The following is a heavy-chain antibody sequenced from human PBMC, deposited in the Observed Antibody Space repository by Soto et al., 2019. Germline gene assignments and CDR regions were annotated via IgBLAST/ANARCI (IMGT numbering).Heavy chain of an antibody. CDR2: ISYDGNKK. V-gene: IGHV3-30-3*01. CDR3: ARDSGHKGGNYFYGMDV. CDR1: GFTFSSYA. J-gene: IGHJ6*02. Sequence: GGSLRLSCAASGFTFSSYAMLWFRQAPGKGLEWVAAISYDGNKKYIADSERGRFTISRDNSKNTLYLQMNSLRAEDTAVFYCARDSGHKGGNYFYGMDVWGQGTTVTVSS. D-gene: IGHD6-25*01.